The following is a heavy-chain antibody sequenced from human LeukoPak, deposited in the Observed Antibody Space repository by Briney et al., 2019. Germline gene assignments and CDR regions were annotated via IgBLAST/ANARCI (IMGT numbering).Heavy chain of an antibody. J-gene: IGHJ6*03. CDR1: GFTFSDYY. V-gene: IGHV3-11*04. Sequence: GGSLRLSCAASGFTFSDYYMSWIRQAPGKGLEWVSYISSSGSTIYYADSVKGRFTISRDNAKNSLYLQMNSLRAEDTAVYYCARDFWSSYYYYYMDVWGKGTTVTVSS. CDR3: ARDFWSSYYYYYMDV. CDR2: ISSSGSTI. D-gene: IGHD3-3*01.